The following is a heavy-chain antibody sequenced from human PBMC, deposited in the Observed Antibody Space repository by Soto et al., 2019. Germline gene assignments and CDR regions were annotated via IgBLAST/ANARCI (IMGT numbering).Heavy chain of an antibody. CDR3: ARDVYSNYYSGMDV. CDR1: GFTFSRYA. D-gene: IGHD4-4*01. CDR2: ISYDGSNK. Sequence: SLRLSCAASGFTFSRYAMHWVRQAPGKGLEWVAVISYDGSNKYYADSVKGRFTISRDNSKNTLYLQMNSLRAEDTAVYYCARDVYSNYYSGMDVWGQGTTVTVSS. V-gene: IGHV3-30-3*01. J-gene: IGHJ6*02.